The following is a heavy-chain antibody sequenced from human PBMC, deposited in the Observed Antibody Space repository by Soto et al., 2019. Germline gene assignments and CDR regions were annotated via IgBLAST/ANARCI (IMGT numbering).Heavy chain of an antibody. CDR2: IWYDGSNK. CDR1: GFTFSSYG. Sequence: QVQLVESGGGVVQPGRSLRLSCAASGFTFSSYGMHWVRQAPGKGLEWVAVIWYDGSNKYYADSVKGRFTISRDNSKNRLYLHMNSLRAEDTAVYYCARGGAARPDYYYFYGMDVWGQGTTVTVSS. CDR3: ARGGAARPDYYYFYGMDV. V-gene: IGHV3-33*01. J-gene: IGHJ6*02. D-gene: IGHD6-6*01.